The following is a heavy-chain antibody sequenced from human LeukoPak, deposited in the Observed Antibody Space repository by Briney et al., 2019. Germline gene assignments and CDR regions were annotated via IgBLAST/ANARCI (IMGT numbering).Heavy chain of an antibody. CDR1: GFTFSNTW. V-gene: IGHV3-15*01. CDR2: IQSSTNGGTV. CDR3: ATDFYDAREH. D-gene: IGHD5/OR15-5a*01. J-gene: IGHJ1*01. Sequence: PGGSLRLSCAASGFTFSNTWMTWVRQAPGKGLEWIGRIQSSTNGGTVDYAAPVKGRFTISRDDSKNTLYLQMNSLTTEDTAFYYCATDFYDAREHRGQGTLVTISS.